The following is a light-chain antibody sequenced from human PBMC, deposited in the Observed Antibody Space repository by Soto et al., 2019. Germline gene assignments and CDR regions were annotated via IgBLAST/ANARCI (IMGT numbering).Light chain of an antibody. J-gene: IGKJ1*01. CDR3: QQYNSQWT. Sequence: DIQMTQSPSTLSASVGDRVTITCRASQSISSWLAWYQQKPGRAPKLLIYKASSLGSGVPSRFSGSGSGTEFTLTISSLQPDDFATYYCQQYNSQWTFGQGTKVEFK. CDR1: QSISSW. V-gene: IGKV1-5*03. CDR2: KAS.